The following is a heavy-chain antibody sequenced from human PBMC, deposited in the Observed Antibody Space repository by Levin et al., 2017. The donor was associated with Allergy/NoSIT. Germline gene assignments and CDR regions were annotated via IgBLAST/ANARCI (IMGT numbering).Heavy chain of an antibody. CDR1: GFTFSSYA. Sequence: GASVKVSCAASGFTFSSYAMSWVRQAPGKGLEWVSAISGSGGSTYYADSVKGRFTISRDNSKNTLYLQMNSLRAEDTAVYYCAEDLWFGEPLDAFDIWGQGTMVTVSS. CDR3: AEDLWFGEPLDAFDI. V-gene: IGHV3-23*01. J-gene: IGHJ3*02. D-gene: IGHD3-10*01. CDR2: ISGSGGST.